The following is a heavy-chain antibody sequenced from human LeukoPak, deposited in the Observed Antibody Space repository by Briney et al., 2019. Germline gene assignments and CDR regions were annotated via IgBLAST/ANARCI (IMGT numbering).Heavy chain of an antibody. CDR2: INHSGST. V-gene: IGHV4-34*01. CDR1: GGSFSGYC. CDR3: ARRRVVPAAFDP. Sequence: SETLSLTCAVYGGSFSGYCWSWIRQPPGKGLEWIGEINHSGSTNYNPSLKSRVTISVDTSKNQFSLKLSSVTAADTAVYYCARRRVVPAAFDPWGQGTLVTVSS. J-gene: IGHJ5*02. D-gene: IGHD2-2*01.